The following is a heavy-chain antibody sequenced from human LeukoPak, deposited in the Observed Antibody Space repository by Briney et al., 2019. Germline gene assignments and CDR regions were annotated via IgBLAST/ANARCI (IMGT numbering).Heavy chain of an antibody. Sequence: PGGSLRLSCAASGFTFSYYGMHWVRPAAGKGLEWDSSFRSSGTYVYYADSVKGRFTISRDNAKNSLSLQMNSLRADDAAVYYCARASSKQLAGYLPDGFDIWGQGTMVTVSS. CDR2: FRSSGTYV. CDR3: ARASSKQLAGYLPDGFDI. J-gene: IGHJ3*02. D-gene: IGHD3-9*01. V-gene: IGHV3-21*01. CDR1: GFTFSYYG.